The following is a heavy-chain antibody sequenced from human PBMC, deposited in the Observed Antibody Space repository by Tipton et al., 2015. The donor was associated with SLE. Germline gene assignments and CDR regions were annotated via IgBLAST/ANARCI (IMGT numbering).Heavy chain of an antibody. J-gene: IGHJ4*02. V-gene: IGHV4-38-2*02. CDR2: IYHSGST. CDR1: GYSISSGYY. Sequence: TLSLTCTVSGYSISSGYYWGWIRQPPGKGLEWIGSIYHSGSTFYNPSLKSQVTISVDTSKNQFSLKLSSVTAADTAFYYCARRTSGYAPDYWGQGTLVTVSS. CDR3: ARRTSGYAPDY. D-gene: IGHD5-12*01.